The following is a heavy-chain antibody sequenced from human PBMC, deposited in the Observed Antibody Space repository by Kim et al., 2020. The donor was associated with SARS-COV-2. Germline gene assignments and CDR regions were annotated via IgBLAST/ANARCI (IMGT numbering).Heavy chain of an antibody. CDR2: INTGSGNT. Sequence: ASVKVSCKSSGYTFTNYAIHWVRQAPGQRLEWMGRINTGSGNTKYSQIFQGRVAITRDTSANTAYMELSSLRSDDTAVYYCARDHRSCSISTCYGEAIDYWGQGTLVTVSS. CDR3: ARDHRSCSISTCYGEAIDY. J-gene: IGHJ4*02. D-gene: IGHD2-2*01. V-gene: IGHV1-3*04. CDR1: GYTFTNYA.